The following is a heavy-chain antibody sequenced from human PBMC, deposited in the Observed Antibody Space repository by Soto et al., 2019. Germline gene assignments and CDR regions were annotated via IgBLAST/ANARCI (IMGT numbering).Heavy chain of an antibody. CDR3: TTGSGDIEVLDY. CDR2: IKSKTDGGTT. J-gene: IGHJ4*02. Sequence: GGSLRLSCAASGFTFSNAWMSWVRQAPGKGLEWVGRIKSKTDGGTTDYAAPVKGRFTISRDDSKNTLYLQMNSLKTEDTAVYYCTTGSGDIEVLDYWGQGTLVTVSS. V-gene: IGHV3-15*01. CDR1: GFTFSNAW. D-gene: IGHD6-19*01.